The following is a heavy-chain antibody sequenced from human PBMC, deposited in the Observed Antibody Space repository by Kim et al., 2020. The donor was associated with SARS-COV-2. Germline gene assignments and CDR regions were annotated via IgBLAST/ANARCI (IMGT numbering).Heavy chain of an antibody. CDR1: GGSISSYY. V-gene: IGHV4-59*13. J-gene: IGHJ4*02. Sequence: SETLSLTCTVSGGSISSYYWSWIRQPPGKGLDWIGYIYYSGSTNYNPSLKSRVTISVDTSKNQFSLKLSSVTAADTAVYYCARFGDYGDFDYWGQGTLVTVSS. D-gene: IGHD4-17*01. CDR3: ARFGDYGDFDY. CDR2: IYYSGST.